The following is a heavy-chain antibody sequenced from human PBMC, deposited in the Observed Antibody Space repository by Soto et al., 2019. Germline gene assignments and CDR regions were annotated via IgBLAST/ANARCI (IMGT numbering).Heavy chain of an antibody. J-gene: IGHJ4*02. D-gene: IGHD1-1*01. V-gene: IGHV3-23*01. Sequence: EVQLLDSGGNLVQPGGSLRLSCAASGFTFSVYAMSWVRQAPGKGLEWVSTISERGDSTYYADSVKGRCTISRDNSKNPRSPQMDGLVADDTAIDYCAYRTGCDSWGQGTLVTVSS. CDR2: ISERGDST. CDR1: GFTFSVYA. CDR3: AYRTGCDS.